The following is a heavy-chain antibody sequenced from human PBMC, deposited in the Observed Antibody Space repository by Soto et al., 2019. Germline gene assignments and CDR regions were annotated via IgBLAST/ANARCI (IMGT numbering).Heavy chain of an antibody. V-gene: IGHV6-1*01. CDR1: GDNPSSHGVP. Sequence: LSEKVPHPNAISGDNPSSHGVPLYWIWQSPSRGLEWLGRTYYRPKWYNDYEVYVKTRIKITPDTSKNKFSLQLQSVTQEDTDVYYCARERYGDYGRGVFDIWGQGTIVT. CDR2: TYYRPKWYN. J-gene: IGHJ3*02. CDR3: ARERYGDYGRGVFDI. D-gene: IGHD4-17*01.